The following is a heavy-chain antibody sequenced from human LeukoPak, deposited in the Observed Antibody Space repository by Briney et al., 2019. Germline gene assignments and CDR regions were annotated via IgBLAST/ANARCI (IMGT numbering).Heavy chain of an antibody. D-gene: IGHD1-1*01. CDR3: ARDLLTTGTED. CDR1: GVTFSSYS. CDR2: ISSSSSYI. J-gene: IGHJ4*02. V-gene: IGHV3-21*01. Sequence: AGSLRLSCAASGVTFSSYSMNWVRQAPGKGLEWVASISSSSSYIYYADSVKGRFTISRDNAKNSLSLQMNSLSAEDTAVYYCARDLLTTGTEDWGQGTLVTVSS.